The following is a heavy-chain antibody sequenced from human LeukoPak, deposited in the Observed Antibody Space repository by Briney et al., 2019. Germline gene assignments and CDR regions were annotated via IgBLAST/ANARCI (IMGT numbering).Heavy chain of an antibody. V-gene: IGHV3-49*04. CDR1: GFRFADYG. D-gene: IGHD1-26*01. J-gene: IGHJ4*02. Sequence: PGGSLRLSCRTAGFRFADYGLTWVRQAPGKGLEWASFIRSKLYGGTTEYAASVKGRFTVSRDDSESVAYLQMNGLNTEDTAVYFCGRGLTVVGAKYYFDYWGQGTLVTVSS. CDR3: GRGLTVVGAKYYFDY. CDR2: IRSKLYGGTT.